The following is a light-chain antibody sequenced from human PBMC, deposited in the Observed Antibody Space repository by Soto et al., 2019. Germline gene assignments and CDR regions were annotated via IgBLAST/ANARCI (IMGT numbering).Light chain of an antibody. J-gene: IGKJ1*01. V-gene: IGKV3-15*01. CDR1: QSVSSN. Sequence: IVVSQSPATLSVSKGERATLSCRASQSVSSNLAWYQQKPGQAPRLLIYGASTRATGIPARFSGSGSGTEFTLTISSLQSEDFAVYYCQQYNNLPRTFGQGTKVDIK. CDR3: QQYNNLPRT. CDR2: GAS.